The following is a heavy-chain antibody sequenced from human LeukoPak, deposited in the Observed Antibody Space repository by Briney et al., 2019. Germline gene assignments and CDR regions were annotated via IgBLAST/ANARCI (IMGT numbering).Heavy chain of an antibody. Sequence: GGSLRLSCAASGFTFSSYAMSWVRQAPGKGLEWVSAISGSGGSTYYADSVKGRFTISRDNSKNTLYLQMNSLRAEDTAVYYCAKDLTGSLHYYDSSGYYIWGQGTLVTVSS. V-gene: IGHV3-23*01. J-gene: IGHJ4*02. CDR3: AKDLTGSLHYYDSSGYYI. CDR2: ISGSGGST. CDR1: GFTFSSYA. D-gene: IGHD3-22*01.